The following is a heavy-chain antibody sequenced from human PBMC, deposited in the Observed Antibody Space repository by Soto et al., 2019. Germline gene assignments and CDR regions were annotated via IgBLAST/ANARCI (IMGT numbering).Heavy chain of an antibody. CDR3: ARGVRSGWDAYWYFDL. D-gene: IGHD6-19*01. CDR1: GGTFSSYA. Sequence: QVQLVQSGAEVKKPGSSVKVSCKASGGTFSSYAISWVRQAPGQGLEWMGGIIPLFGTANYAQKFQGRVTITADESTSTAYMELSSLRSEDTAVYYCARGVRSGWDAYWYFDLWGRGTLVTVSS. J-gene: IGHJ2*01. V-gene: IGHV1-69*01. CDR2: IIPLFGTA.